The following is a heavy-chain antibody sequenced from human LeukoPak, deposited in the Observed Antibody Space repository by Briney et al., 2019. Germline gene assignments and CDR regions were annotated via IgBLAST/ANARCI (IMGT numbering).Heavy chain of an antibody. CDR2: ISGDGGST. CDR1: GFTFDNYA. D-gene: IGHD6-19*01. V-gene: IGHV3-43*02. Sequence: PGGSLRLSCAASGFTFDNYAMHWVRQAPGKGLEWVSLISGDGGSTYYEDSVKGRFTISRDKSINSLYLEMNSLRTEDTALYYCAKDGPYSSGWYPDYWGQGTLVTVSS. J-gene: IGHJ4*02. CDR3: AKDGPYSSGWYPDY.